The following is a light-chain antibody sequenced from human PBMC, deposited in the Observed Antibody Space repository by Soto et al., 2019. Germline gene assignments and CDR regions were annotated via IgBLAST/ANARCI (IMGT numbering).Light chain of an antibody. CDR3: QSHDSSLSVRV. J-gene: IGLJ3*02. V-gene: IGLV1-40*01. CDR2: GNT. CDR1: SSNIGAGYD. Sequence: QSVLTQPPSVSGAPGQRVTMSCTGSSSNIGAGYDVHWYQQLPGTAPKLLIYGNTNRPSGVPDRFSGSKSGTSASLAITGLQDEDEAADYCQSHDSSLSVRVFGGGTKLTVL.